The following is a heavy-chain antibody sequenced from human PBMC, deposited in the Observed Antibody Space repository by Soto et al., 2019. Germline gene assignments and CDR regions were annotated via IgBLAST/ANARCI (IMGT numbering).Heavy chain of an antibody. V-gene: IGHV3-23*01. J-gene: IGHJ4*02. Sequence: GGSLRLSCAASGFTFSSYSMNWVRQAPGKGLEWVSYISGSGGGTYYADSVKGRFTLSRDNSKNTLSLQMNNLRAEDTAVYYCAKGSSGSRPYYFDIWGQGTLVTVSS. CDR1: GFTFSSYS. CDR3: AKGSSGSRPYYFDI. CDR2: ISGSGGGT. D-gene: IGHD3-22*01.